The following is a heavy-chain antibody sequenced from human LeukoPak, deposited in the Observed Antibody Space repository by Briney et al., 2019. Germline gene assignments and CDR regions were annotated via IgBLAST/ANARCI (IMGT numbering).Heavy chain of an antibody. D-gene: IGHD1-26*01. J-gene: IGHJ4*02. CDR1: GFIFSSYA. Sequence: GGSLRLSCASTGFIFSSYAMHWVRQAPGKGVAWVVVITYDGSNKYYADSVKGRFRNSRDNSKNPLYLQMNGLRAEDTAVYYCCGGELRVCSYWGQGTLVTVSS. CDR2: ITYDGSNK. CDR3: CGGELRVCSY. V-gene: IGHV3-30*04.